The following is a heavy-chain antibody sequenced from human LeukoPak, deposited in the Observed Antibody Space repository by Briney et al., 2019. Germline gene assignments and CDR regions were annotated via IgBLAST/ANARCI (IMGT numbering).Heavy chain of an antibody. CDR3: ARDSALSYGGEDAVDI. D-gene: IGHD5-18*01. Sequence: SETLSLTCTVSGGSISSYYWSWIRQPPGKGLEWIGYIYYSGSTNYNPSLKSRVTISVHTSKNQYSLKLSSVTAADNAVYYCARDSALSYGGEDAVDIWGQGTMVTVSS. CDR1: GGSISSYY. V-gene: IGHV4-59*01. CDR2: IYYSGST. J-gene: IGHJ3*02.